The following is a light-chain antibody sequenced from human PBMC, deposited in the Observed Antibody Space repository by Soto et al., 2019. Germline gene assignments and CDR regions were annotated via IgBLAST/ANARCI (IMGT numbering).Light chain of an antibody. J-gene: IGKJ5*01. CDR3: QQYGSSSIT. CDR2: GAS. Sequence: EIVMTQSPPTLSVSPGERASLYWRASQSVSSSYLAWYQQKPGQAPRLLIYGASSRATGIPDRFSGSGSGTDFTLTISRLEPEDFAVYYCQQYGSSSITFGQGTRLEIK. CDR1: QSVSSSY. V-gene: IGKV3-20*01.